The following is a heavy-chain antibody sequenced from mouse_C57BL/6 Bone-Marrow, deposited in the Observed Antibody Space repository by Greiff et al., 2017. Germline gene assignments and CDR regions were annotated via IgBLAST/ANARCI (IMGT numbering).Heavy chain of an antibody. D-gene: IGHD1-1*01. V-gene: IGHV1-61*01. CDR2: IYPSDSET. J-gene: IGHJ4*01. CDR1: GYTFTSYW. Sequence: QVQLQQPGAELVRPGSSVKLSCKASGYTFTSYWMDWVKQRPGQGLEWIGNIYPSDSETHYNQKFKDKATLTVDTSSSTAYMQLSSLTSEDSAVFYCARRGYYGSYAMDYWGQGTSVTVSS. CDR3: ARRGYYGSYAMDY.